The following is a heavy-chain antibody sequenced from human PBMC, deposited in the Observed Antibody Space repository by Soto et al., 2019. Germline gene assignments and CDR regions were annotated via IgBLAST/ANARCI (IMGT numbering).Heavy chain of an antibody. V-gene: IGHV3-21*01. J-gene: IGHJ3*02. CDR2: ISSSSSYI. CDR3: ARGMGSGYFDWLRDAFDI. CDR1: GFTFSSYS. D-gene: IGHD3-9*01. Sequence: PGGSLRLSCAASGFTFSSYSMNWVRQAPGKGLEWVSSISSSSSYIYYADSVKGRFTISRDNAKNSLYLQMNSLRAEDTAVYYCARGMGSGYFDWLRDAFDIWGQGTMVTVSS.